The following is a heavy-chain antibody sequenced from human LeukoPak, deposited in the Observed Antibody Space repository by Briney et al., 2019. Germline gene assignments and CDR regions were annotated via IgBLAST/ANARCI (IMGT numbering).Heavy chain of an antibody. D-gene: IGHD2-2*02. CDR1: GFTFSSYA. CDR3: AREMRSGKYQLLYYYYGMDV. Sequence: GGSLRLSCAASGFTFSSYAMSWVRQAPGKGLEWVSGINWNGGSTGYADSVKGRFTISRDNAKNSLYLQMNSLRAEDTALYHCAREMRSGKYQLLYYYYGMDVWGQGTTVTVSS. CDR2: INWNGGST. V-gene: IGHV3-20*01. J-gene: IGHJ6*02.